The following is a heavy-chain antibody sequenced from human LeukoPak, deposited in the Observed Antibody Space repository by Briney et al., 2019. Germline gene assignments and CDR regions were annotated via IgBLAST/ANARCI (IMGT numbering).Heavy chain of an antibody. J-gene: IGHJ6*02. Sequence: GGSLRLSCAASGPSFSSFAMSWVRQAPGKGLEWASAISGSGGSTYYADSVKGRFTISRDNSKNTLYLQMNSLRAEDTGVYNSAKGMLVAVYVVFVWGQGTTVTVSS. D-gene: IGHD5/OR15-5a*01. CDR1: GPSFSSFA. CDR2: ISGSGGST. V-gene: IGHV3-23*01. CDR3: AKGMLVAVYVVFV.